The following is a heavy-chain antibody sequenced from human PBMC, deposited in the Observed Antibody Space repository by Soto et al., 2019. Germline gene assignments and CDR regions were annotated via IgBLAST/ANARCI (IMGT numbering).Heavy chain of an antibody. CDR3: ARGYCSSTICYIWDNWFDP. CDR1: GGSISSYY. Sequence: SETLSLTCTVSGGSISSYYWSWIRQPPGKGLEWIGYIYYSGRTNYNPSLKSRVTISVDTSKNQFSLKLSSVTAADTAVYYCARGYCSSTICYIWDNWFDPWGQGTLVTAPQ. J-gene: IGHJ5*02. D-gene: IGHD2-2*02. V-gene: IGHV4-59*01. CDR2: IYYSGRT.